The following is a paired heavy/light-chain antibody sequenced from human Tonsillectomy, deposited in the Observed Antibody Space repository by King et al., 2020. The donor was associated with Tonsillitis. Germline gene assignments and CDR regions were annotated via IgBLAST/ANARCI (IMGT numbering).Light chain of an antibody. Sequence: DIVVTQSPDSLAVSLGERATIKCKSSQSILYSSKNKNYLAWYQQKPRQPPKMLIYWASTRESGVPDRFSGSGSGTDFTLTISSLQAEDVAVYYCQQYYSTPPTFGQGTKVELK. V-gene: IGKV4-1*01. CDR3: QQYYSTPPT. J-gene: IGKJ1*01. CDR2: WAS. CDR1: QSILYSSKNKNY.
Heavy chain of an antibody. CDR1: GFAFDDYA. V-gene: IGHV3-20*01. J-gene: IGHJ4*02. CDR3: ARGGYCRSSSCYFESEPLDY. CDR2: INWNGGST. D-gene: IGHD2-2*01. Sequence: ELQLVESGGGVVRPGGSLRLSCAASGFAFDDYAMSWVRQTAGKGLEWVCGINWNGGSTGYVDSVKGRFTISRDNAKNSLSLQMNSLRAEDTALYHCARGGYCRSSSCYFESEPLDYWGQGTLVTVSS.